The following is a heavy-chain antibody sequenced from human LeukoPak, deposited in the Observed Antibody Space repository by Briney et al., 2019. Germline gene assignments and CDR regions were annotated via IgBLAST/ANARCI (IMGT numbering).Heavy chain of an antibody. V-gene: IGHV3-49*04. Sequence: GGSLRLSCKASGFNFGDFSMTWVRQAPGKGLGWVGFVRSKTYGGSAEYAASVRGRFTMSRDDSKRIAYLQMNGLKIEDTAVYYCTREFFDLFTGNFTCFDYWGQGNLVAVSS. CDR3: TREFFDLFTGNFTCFDY. CDR1: GFNFGDFS. J-gene: IGHJ4*02. D-gene: IGHD3-9*01. CDR2: VRSKTYGGSA.